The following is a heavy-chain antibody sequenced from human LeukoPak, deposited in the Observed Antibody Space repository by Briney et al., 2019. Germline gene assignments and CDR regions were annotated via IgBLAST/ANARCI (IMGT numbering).Heavy chain of an antibody. CDR2: IKEDGGVT. J-gene: IGHJ4*02. CDR1: GFTFSSYW. D-gene: IGHD1-26*01. V-gene: IGHV3-7*04. Sequence: GGSLRLSCAASGFTFSSYWISWVRQAPGKGLEWVANIKEDGGVTYYVDSVKGRFTISRDNAKNSLYLQMNSLRADDTAVYYCGREVPGGATILDYWGQGTLVTVSS. CDR3: GREVPGGATILDY.